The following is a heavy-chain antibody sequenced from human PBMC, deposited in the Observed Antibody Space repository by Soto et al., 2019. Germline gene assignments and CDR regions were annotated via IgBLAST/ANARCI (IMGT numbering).Heavy chain of an antibody. CDR3: ARETYDDSRGYYGTDY. Sequence: QVQLVQSGAEVKKPGASVKVSCKASGYTFTSYGISWVRQAPGQGLEWMGWISAYNGNTKYAQKLQGRVTMTTDTSTSTAYMELRSLRSDDTAVYYCARETYDDSRGYYGTDYWGQGTLVTVSS. CDR2: ISAYNGNT. CDR1: GYTFTSYG. V-gene: IGHV1-18*01. J-gene: IGHJ4*02. D-gene: IGHD3-22*01.